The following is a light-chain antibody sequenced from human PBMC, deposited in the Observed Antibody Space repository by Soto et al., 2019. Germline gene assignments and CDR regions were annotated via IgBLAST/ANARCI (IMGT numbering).Light chain of an antibody. CDR3: AAWDDSLNGPV. CDR1: SSNIGSNT. J-gene: IGLJ1*01. Sequence: QSVLTQPPSASGTPGQRVTISCSGSSSNIGSNTVNWYQQLPGTAPKLLIYSNNQRPSGVPDRFSGSKSGTSASLAISGLQSEDEADYYCAAWDDSLNGPVLGTGKKGTAL. V-gene: IGLV1-44*01. CDR2: SNN.